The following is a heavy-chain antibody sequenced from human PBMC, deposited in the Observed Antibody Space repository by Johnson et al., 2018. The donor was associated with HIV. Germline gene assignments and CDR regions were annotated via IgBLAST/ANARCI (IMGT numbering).Heavy chain of an antibody. CDR2: IYSGGST. J-gene: IGHJ3*02. CDR1: GFTVSSNY. D-gene: IGHD6-13*01. V-gene: IGHV3-66*01. CDR3: TTKPYSSSWYGAFDI. Sequence: MQLVESGGGLVKPGGSLRLSCAASGFTVSSNYMSWVRQAPGKGLEWVSVIYSGGSTYYAAPVKGRFNISRDDSKNTLYLQMNSLKTEDTAVYYCTTKPYSSSWYGAFDIWGQGTMVTVSS.